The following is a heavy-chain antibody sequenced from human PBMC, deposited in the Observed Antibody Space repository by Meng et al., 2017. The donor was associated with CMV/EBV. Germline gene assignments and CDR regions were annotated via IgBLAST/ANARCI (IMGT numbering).Heavy chain of an antibody. J-gene: IGHJ4*02. D-gene: IGHD5-12*01. CDR2: IYSGGST. Sequence: GESLKISCAASGFTVSSNYMSWVRQAPGKGLEWVSVIYSGGSTYYADSVKGRFTISRDNSKNTLYLQMNSLRAEDTAVYYCAKELLRMVASVGFDYWGQGTLVTVSS. CDR1: GFTVSSNY. V-gene: IGHV3-53*01. CDR3: AKELLRMVASVGFDY.